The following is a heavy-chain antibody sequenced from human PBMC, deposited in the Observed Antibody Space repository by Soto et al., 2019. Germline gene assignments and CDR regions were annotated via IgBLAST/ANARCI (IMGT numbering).Heavy chain of an antibody. CDR3: VRDSGNGWKDY. CDR1: GGSISSTNW. V-gene: IGHV4-4*02. D-gene: IGHD6-19*01. CDR2: IDHSGST. J-gene: IGHJ4*02. Sequence: QVQLQESGPGLVKPSGTLSLTCAVSGGSISSTNWWNWVRQPPGKGLEWIGEIDHSGSTNYNPSLKSRVTTSVDKPKNQFTLKLSSVTAADTAVEYCVRDSGNGWKDYWGQGTLVTVSS.